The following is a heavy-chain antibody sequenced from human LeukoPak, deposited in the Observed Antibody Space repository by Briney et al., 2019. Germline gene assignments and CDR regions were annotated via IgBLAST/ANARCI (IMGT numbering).Heavy chain of an antibody. CDR2: INPNSGGT. J-gene: IGHJ4*02. Sequence: ASVKVSCKASGYTFTGYYMHWARQAPGQGLEWMGWINPNSGGTNYAQKFRGRVTMTRDTSISTAYMELSRLRSDDTAVYYCARLPTYGPSGYWGQGTLVTVSS. CDR1: GYTFTGYY. D-gene: IGHD3-16*01. V-gene: IGHV1-2*02. CDR3: ARLPTYGPSGY.